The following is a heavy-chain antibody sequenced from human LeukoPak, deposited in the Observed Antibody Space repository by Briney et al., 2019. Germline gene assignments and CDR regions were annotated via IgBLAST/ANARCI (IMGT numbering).Heavy chain of an antibody. V-gene: IGHV1-2*02. J-gene: IGHJ1*01. D-gene: IGHD3-10*01. CDR2: INPNSGGT. CDR1: GSTFTGYY. Sequence: ASVKVSCKASGSTFTGYYMHWVRQAPGQGLEWMGWINPNSGGTNYAQKFRGRVTMTRDTSISTAYMELSRLRSDDTAIYYCVTDWGLLAYYFTYWGQGTLVTVSS. CDR3: VTDWGLLAYYFTY.